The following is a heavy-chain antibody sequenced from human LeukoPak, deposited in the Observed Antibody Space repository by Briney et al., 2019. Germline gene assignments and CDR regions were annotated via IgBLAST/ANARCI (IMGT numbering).Heavy chain of an antibody. Sequence: GGSLRLSCAASGFTFSSYAMSWVRQAPGKGLEWVSAISGSGGSTYYADSVKGRFTISRDNSKNTLYLQMNSLRAEDTAVYYCAKDHGDDYVSPYYFDYWGQGTLVTVSS. CDR2: ISGSGGST. D-gene: IGHD3-16*01. CDR1: GFTFSSYA. J-gene: IGHJ4*02. V-gene: IGHV3-23*01. CDR3: AKDHGDDYVSPYYFDY.